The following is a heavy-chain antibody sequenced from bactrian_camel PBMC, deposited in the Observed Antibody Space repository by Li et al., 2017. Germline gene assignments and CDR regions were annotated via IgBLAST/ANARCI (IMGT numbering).Heavy chain of an antibody. CDR2: IYLGGGRA. CDR3: AAGPRFSCIGGNWFVPAFEY. D-gene: IGHD1*01. J-gene: IGHJ4*01. Sequence: HVQLVESGGGSVQAGGSLRLSCAASGYTASRDCMAWFRQAPGKEREGVAGIYLGGGRAYYADSVKGRLSISQDNAKNTLYLQMDSLKPEDTAMYYCAAGPRFSCIGGNWFVPAFEYWGQGTQVTVS. V-gene: IGHV3S1*01. CDR1: GYTASRDC.